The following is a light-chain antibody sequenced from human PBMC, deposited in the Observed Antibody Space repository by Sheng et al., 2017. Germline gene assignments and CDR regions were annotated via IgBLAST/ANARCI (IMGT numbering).Light chain of an antibody. J-gene: IGKJ4*01. Sequence: EIVMTQSPATLSVSPGERATLSCRASQSVSTYLAWYQQKPGQAPRLLIYGSSSRATGVPDKFRGSGSGTDFTLTISRLEPEDFAVYYCQQYGGSPRALTFGGGTKVEIK. CDR1: QSVSTY. V-gene: IGKV3-20*01. CDR2: GSS. CDR3: QQYGGSPRALT.